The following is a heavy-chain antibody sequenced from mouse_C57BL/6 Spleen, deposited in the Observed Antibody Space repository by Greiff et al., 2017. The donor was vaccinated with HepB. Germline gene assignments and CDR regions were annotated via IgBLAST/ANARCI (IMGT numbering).Heavy chain of an antibody. Sequence: EVQLQQSGPELVKPGASVKIPCKASGYTFTDYNMDWVKQSHGKSLEWIGDINPNNGGTIYNQKFKGKATLTVDKSSSTAYMELRSLTSEDTAVYYCARRYYGIYAMDYWGQGTSVTVSS. V-gene: IGHV1-18*01. J-gene: IGHJ4*01. CDR2: INPNNGGT. CDR3: ARRYYGIYAMDY. D-gene: IGHD1-2*01. CDR1: GYTFTDYN.